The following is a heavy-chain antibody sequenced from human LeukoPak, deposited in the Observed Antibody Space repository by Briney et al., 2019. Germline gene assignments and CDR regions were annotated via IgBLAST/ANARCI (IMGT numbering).Heavy chain of an antibody. J-gene: IGHJ4*02. D-gene: IGHD3-22*01. CDR2: ISSSSSYI. CDR1: GFTFSSHG. CDR3: ARVGYYDSSGYYFTLDY. V-gene: IGHV3-21*01. Sequence: GGSLRLSCAASGFTFSSHGMNWVRQAPGKGLEWVSSISSSSSYIYYADSVKGRFTISRDNAKNSLYLQMNSLRAEDTAVYYCARVGYYDSSGYYFTLDYWGQGTLVTVSS.